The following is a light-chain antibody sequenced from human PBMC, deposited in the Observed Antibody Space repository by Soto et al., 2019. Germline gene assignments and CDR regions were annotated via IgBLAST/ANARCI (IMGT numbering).Light chain of an antibody. V-gene: IGKV1-33*01. J-gene: IGKJ4*01. CDR1: QDISNY. CDR3: QQYGNLPLT. CDR2: DAS. Sequence: VQMTQSASSLSASVGYRVTIICQASQDISNYLNWYQQKTGKAPKLLIYDASNLETGVPSRFSGSGSGTDFTFTISSLQPEDIATYYCQQYGNLPLTFGGGTKVDIK.